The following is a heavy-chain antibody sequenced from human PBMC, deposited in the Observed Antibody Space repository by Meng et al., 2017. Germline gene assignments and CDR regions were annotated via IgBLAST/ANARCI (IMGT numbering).Heavy chain of an antibody. CDR1: GGSISSSSYY. D-gene: IGHD4-17*01. Sequence: SETLSLTCTVSGGSISSSSYYWGWIRQPPGKGLEWIGSIYYSGSTYYNPSLKSRITISVATSKNQFSLKLSSVTAADTAVYYCARTMTTGYGMDVWGQGTTVTVSS. J-gene: IGHJ6*02. V-gene: IGHV4-39*07. CDR3: ARTMTTGYGMDV. CDR2: IYYSGST.